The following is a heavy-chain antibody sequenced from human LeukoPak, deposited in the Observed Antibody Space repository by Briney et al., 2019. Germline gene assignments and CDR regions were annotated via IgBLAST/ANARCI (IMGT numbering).Heavy chain of an antibody. D-gene: IGHD1-26*01. Sequence: GGSLRLSCAASGFTFSTYWMRWVRQAPGKGLVWVSRINTDGSSTSYADSVKGRFTISRDNAKNTLYLQMNSLRAEDTAVYYCARAPTYYYGMDVWGQGTTVTVSS. CDR2: INTDGSST. V-gene: IGHV3-74*01. CDR1: GFTFSTYW. J-gene: IGHJ6*02. CDR3: ARAPTYYYGMDV.